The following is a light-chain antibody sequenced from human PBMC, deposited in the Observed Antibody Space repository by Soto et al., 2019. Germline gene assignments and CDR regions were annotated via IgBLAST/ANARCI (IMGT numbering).Light chain of an antibody. CDR3: LLYYGGALLV. J-gene: IGLJ3*02. Sequence: QAVVTQEPSLTVSPGGTVTLTCASSTGAVTSGNYPSWFQQKPGQTPRTLIYTTNSRHSWTPARFSGSLLGGKAALTLSGVQPEDEAEYYCLLYYGGALLVFGGGTQLTVL. V-gene: IGLV7-43*01. CDR2: TTN. CDR1: TGAVTSGNY.